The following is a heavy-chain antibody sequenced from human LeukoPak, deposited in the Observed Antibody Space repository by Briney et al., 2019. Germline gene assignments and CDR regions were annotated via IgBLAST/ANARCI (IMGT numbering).Heavy chain of an antibody. CDR3: AKDRGIISDY. CDR2: LSGSGGST. CDR1: GFTLSSYG. D-gene: IGHD3-10*01. V-gene: IGHV3-23*01. J-gene: IGHJ4*02. Sequence: RRSLRLSCAASGFTLSSYGTSCVRHAPGEGLEWVSALSGSGGSTYYADSVKGRFTISRDNSKNTLYLQMNSLRAEDTAVYYCAKDRGIISDYWGEGILVTVSS.